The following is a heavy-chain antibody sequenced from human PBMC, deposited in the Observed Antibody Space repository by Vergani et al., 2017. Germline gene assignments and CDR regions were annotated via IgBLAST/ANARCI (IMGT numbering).Heavy chain of an antibody. CDR3: ARAHSGIAVAGTLGYYYYGMDV. CDR1: GYSISSGYY. J-gene: IGHJ6*02. D-gene: IGHD6-19*01. CDR2: IYHSGST. Sequence: QVQLQESGPGLVKPSETLSLTCAVSGYSISSGYYWGWIRQPPGKGLEWIGSIYHSGSTYYNPSLKSRVTISVDTSKNQFSLKLSSVTAADTAVYYCARAHSGIAVAGTLGYYYYGMDVWGQGTTVTVSS. V-gene: IGHV4-38-2*01.